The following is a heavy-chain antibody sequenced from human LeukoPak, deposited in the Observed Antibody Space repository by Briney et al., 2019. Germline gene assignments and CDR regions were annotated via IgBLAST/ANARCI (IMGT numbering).Heavy chain of an antibody. CDR2: LWYDGSKT. CDR1: GFTFSSYD. CDR3: ARQQDRVFDS. V-gene: IGHV3-33*01. D-gene: IGHD6-13*01. J-gene: IGHJ4*02. Sequence: PGGSLRLSCVPSGFTFSSYDMHWVRQAPGKGLEWVAVLWYDGSKTYYADSVKGRFTISRDNSKNTLYLQMNSLRAEDTAVYYCARQQDRVFDSWGQGTLVTVSS.